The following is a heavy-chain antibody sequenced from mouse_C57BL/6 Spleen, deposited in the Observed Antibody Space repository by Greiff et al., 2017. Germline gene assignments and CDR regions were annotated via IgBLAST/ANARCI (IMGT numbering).Heavy chain of an antibody. D-gene: IGHD1-1*01. Sequence: QVQLQQPGAELVRPGSSVKLSCKASGYTFTSYWMHWVKQRPIQGLEWIGNIDPSDSETHYNQKFKDKATLTVDKSSSTAYMQLSSLTSEDSAVYYCARGGYYGSSSNWYFDVWGTGTTVTVSS. CDR2: IDPSDSET. CDR1: GYTFTSYW. J-gene: IGHJ1*03. CDR3: ARGGYYGSSSNWYFDV. V-gene: IGHV1-52*01.